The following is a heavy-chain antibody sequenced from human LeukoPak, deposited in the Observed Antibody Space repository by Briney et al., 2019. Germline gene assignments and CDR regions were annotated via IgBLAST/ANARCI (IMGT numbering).Heavy chain of an antibody. CDR2: IDPSASYI. CDR1: GYDFSTHW. D-gene: IGHD1-26*01. Sequence: GESLRISCKGSGYDFSTHWISWVRQMPGKGLEWMGRIDPSASYISYSPSFQGHVSISADKSIDTVYLQWNSLKASDTAMYYCARRVGNYANFDYWGQGTLVIVSS. J-gene: IGHJ4*02. CDR3: ARRVGNYANFDY. V-gene: IGHV5-10-1*01.